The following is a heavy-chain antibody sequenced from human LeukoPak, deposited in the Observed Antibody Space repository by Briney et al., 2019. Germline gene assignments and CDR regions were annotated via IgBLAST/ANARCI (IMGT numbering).Heavy chain of an antibody. CDR1: GGSFSGYY. CDR3: ARHWGPREVVLSRIDI. Sequence: PSETLSLTCAVYGGSFSGYYWSWIRQPPGKGLEWIGEINHSGSTNYNPSLKSRVTISVDTSKNQFSLKLSSVTAADTAVYYCARHWGPREVVLSRIDIWGQGTMVTVSS. CDR2: INHSGST. J-gene: IGHJ3*02. V-gene: IGHV4-34*01. D-gene: IGHD3-16*01.